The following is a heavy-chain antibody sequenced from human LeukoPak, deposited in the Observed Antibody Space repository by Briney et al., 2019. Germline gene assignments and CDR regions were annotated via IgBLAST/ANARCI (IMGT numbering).Heavy chain of an antibody. CDR3: ASDRDIVVVPAANGFDAFDI. J-gene: IGHJ3*02. V-gene: IGHV1-69*01. Sequence: SVKVSCKASGGTFSSYAISWVRQAPGQGLEWMGGIIPIFGTANYAQKFQGRVTITADESTSTAYMELSSLRSEDTAVYYCASDRDIVVVPAANGFDAFDIWGQGTMVTVSS. CDR1: GGTFSSYA. D-gene: IGHD2-2*01. CDR2: IIPIFGTA.